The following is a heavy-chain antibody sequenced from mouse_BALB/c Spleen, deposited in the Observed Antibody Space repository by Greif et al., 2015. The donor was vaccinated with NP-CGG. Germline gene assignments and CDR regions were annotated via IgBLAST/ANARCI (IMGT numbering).Heavy chain of an antibody. CDR1: GYTFTSYY. D-gene: IGHD3-1*01. CDR3: TRSGFYAMDY. CDR2: INPSNGGT. V-gene: IGHV1S81*02. Sequence: QVQLQQSGAELVKPGASVKLSCKASGYTFTSYYMYWVKQRPGQGLEWIGEINPSNGGTNFKEKFKSKATLTVDKSSSTAYMQLSSLTSEDSAVYYCTRSGFYAMDYWGQGTSVTVSS. J-gene: IGHJ4*01.